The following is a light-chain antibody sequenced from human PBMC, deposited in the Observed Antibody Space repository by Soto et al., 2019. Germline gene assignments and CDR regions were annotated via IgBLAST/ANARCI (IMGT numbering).Light chain of an antibody. Sequence: QPVLTQPASVSGSPGQSITISCTGTSSDIGVYNYVSWYQQHPGKVPKPIIFEVSYRPSGVSNRFSGSKSGNTASLTISGLRTEDEADYYCSSYTGTTTHVIFGGGTKLTVL. V-gene: IGLV2-14*01. CDR1: SSDIGVYNY. CDR3: SSYTGTTTHVI. J-gene: IGLJ2*01. CDR2: EVS.